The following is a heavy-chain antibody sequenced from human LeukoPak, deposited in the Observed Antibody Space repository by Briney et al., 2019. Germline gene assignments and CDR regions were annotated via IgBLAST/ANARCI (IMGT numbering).Heavy chain of an antibody. Sequence: RGSLRLSCGAPGFTFSSYWMSWVRQAPGKGLEWVANIKQDGSERYYVDSVKGRFTISRDNAKNSLYLQMTSLRAEDTAVYYCARDDYYYDSSGYFFSLAMDVWGKGTTVTVSS. CDR3: ARDDYYYDSSGYFFSLAMDV. D-gene: IGHD3-22*01. J-gene: IGHJ6*04. V-gene: IGHV3-7*01. CDR1: GFTFSSYW. CDR2: IKQDGSER.